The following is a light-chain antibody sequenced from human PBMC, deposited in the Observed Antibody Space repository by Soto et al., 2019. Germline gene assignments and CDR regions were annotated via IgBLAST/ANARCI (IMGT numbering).Light chain of an antibody. CDR3: QQYQSYSPWT. V-gene: IGKV1-5*01. CDR1: QGISKW. J-gene: IGKJ1*01. Sequence: DIQMTQSPSSLSASVGDRVSITSRASQGISKWLAWHQQKPGKAPKLLIYAASNLESGVPSRFRGSGCGAKFTLTISSLQPDDFATYYCQQYQSYSPWTFGQGTKVYIK. CDR2: AAS.